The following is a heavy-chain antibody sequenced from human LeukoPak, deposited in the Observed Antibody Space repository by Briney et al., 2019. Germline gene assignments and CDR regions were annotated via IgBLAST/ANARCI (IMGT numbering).Heavy chain of an antibody. CDR1: GFTVSTYY. J-gene: IGHJ4*02. D-gene: IGHD2-2*01. CDR2: IYSGGST. Sequence: GGSLRLSCAASGFTVSTYYMTWVRQAPGKGLECVSVIYSGGSTYYADSVKGRFIVSRDNSKNTLYLQMNSLRAEDTAMYYCARGLGYCTSTTCLLPFDYWGRGTLVTVSS. V-gene: IGHV3-53*01. CDR3: ARGLGYCTSTTCLLPFDY.